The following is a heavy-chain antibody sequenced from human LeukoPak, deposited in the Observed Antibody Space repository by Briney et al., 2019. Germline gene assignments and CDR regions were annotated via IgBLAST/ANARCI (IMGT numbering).Heavy chain of an antibody. CDR3: EGYCSSTSCYSLGYYFDY. J-gene: IGHJ4*02. Sequence: PGGSLRLSCAASGFTFSSCGMHWVRQAPGKGLERVSAISGSGGSTYYADSVKGRFTISRDNSKSTLYLQMNSLRAEDTAVYYCEGYCSSTSCYSLGYYFDYRGQGTLVTVSS. CDR1: GFTFSSCG. CDR2: ISGSGGST. V-gene: IGHV3-23*01. D-gene: IGHD2-2*01.